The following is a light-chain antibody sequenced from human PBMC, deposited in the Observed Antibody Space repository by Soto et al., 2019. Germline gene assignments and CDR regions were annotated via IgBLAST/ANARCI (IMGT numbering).Light chain of an antibody. CDR2: GGS. J-gene: IGKJ1*01. CDR3: QQYGSSRT. CDR1: QSVSSSY. V-gene: IGKV3-20*01. Sequence: EIALTQSPGTLSLSPGERATLSCRASQSVSSSYLAWYQQKPGQAPRLLIYGGSSRATGIPDRFSGSGSGTDFTLTLSRLEPEDFAVYYCQQYGSSRTFVQGTKVEIK.